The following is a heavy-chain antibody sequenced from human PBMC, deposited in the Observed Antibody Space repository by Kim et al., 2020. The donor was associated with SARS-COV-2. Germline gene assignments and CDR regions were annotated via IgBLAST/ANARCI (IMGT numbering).Heavy chain of an antibody. CDR1: GGSISSYY. CDR2: IYTSGST. CDR3: ARDRIVVVTAAHNDAFDI. V-gene: IGHV4-4*07. Sequence: SETLSLTCTVSGGSISSYYWSWIRQPAGKGLEWIGRIYTSGSTNYNPSLKSRVTMSVDTSKNQFSLKLSSVTAADTAVYYCARDRIVVVTAAHNDAFDIWGQGTMVTVSS. J-gene: IGHJ3*02. D-gene: IGHD2-21*02.